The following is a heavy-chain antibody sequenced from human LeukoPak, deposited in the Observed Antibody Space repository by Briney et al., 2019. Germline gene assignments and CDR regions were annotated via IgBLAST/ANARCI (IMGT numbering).Heavy chain of an antibody. J-gene: IGHJ3*02. V-gene: IGHV3-48*01. CDR3: ARSVYSSSWSDAFDI. CDR1: GFTFSSYS. Sequence: GGSLRLSCAASGFTFSSYSMNWVRQAPGKGLEWVSYISSSSSTIYYADSVKGRFTISRDNAKNSLYLQMNSLRAEDTAVYYCARSVYSSSWSDAFDIWGQGTMVTVSS. D-gene: IGHD6-13*01. CDR2: ISSSSSTI.